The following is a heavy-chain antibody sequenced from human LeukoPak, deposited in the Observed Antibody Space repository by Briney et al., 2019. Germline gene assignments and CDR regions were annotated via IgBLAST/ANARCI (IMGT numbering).Heavy chain of an antibody. D-gene: IGHD3-10*01. J-gene: IGHJ4*02. CDR1: GFTFSRYW. CDR2: ISPDGSTT. Sequence: PGGSLRLSCAASGFTFSRYWMHWVRQAPGKGLMWVSRISPDGSTTLYADSVKGRFTISRDNAKNSLYLQMNSLRAEDTAVYYCAREDGSGSYYSNWGQGTLVTVSS. CDR3: AREDGSGSYYSN. V-gene: IGHV3-74*03.